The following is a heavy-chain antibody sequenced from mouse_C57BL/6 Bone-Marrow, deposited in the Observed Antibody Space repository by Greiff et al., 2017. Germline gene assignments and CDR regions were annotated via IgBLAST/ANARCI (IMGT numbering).Heavy chain of an antibody. V-gene: IGHV5-17*03. Sequence: EVTLVASGGGLVKPGGSLKLSCAASGFTFSDYGMHWVRQAPEKGLEWVAYISSGSSTIYYAVTVKGRFTISRDNAKNTLYLQMSSLRSEDTALYYCARHPPMDYWGQGTSVTVSS. CDR3: ARHPPMDY. CDR2: ISSGSSTI. J-gene: IGHJ4*01. CDR1: GFTFSDYG.